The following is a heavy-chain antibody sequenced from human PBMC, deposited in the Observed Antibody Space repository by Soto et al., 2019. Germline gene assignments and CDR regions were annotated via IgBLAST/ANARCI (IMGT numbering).Heavy chain of an antibody. J-gene: IGHJ6*02. D-gene: IGHD5-12*01. V-gene: IGHV4-61*01. CDR2: FYDSGST. CDR1: GGSVSSGSFY. Sequence: SETLSLTCTVSGGSVSSGSFYWSWIRRPPGKGLEWIGYFYDSGSTNYNPSLRSRVTMSVDTSKNQFSLKLSSVTAADTAVYYCAASAPKATNYYYDMDVWGQGTTVTVSS. CDR3: AASAPKATNYYYDMDV.